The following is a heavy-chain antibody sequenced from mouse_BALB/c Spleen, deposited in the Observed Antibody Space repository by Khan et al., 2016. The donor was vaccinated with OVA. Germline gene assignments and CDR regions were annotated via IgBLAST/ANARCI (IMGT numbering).Heavy chain of an antibody. CDR2: ISDSGSA. CDR3: ARRFSYGHWYFDV. CDR1: GYSITSDYA. V-gene: IGHV3-2*02. Sequence: EVQLQESGPGLVKPSQSLSLTCTVSGYSITSDYAWNWIRQFPGNKLEWMGYISDSGSANYKPSLKSRISITRDTSENQFFLQLNSVTTEDSATYSSARRFSYGHWYFDVWGAETTVTVSS. D-gene: IGHD1-1*01. J-gene: IGHJ1*01.